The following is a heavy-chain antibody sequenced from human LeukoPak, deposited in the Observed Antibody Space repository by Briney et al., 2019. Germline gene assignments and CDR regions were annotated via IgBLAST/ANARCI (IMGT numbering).Heavy chain of an antibody. CDR2: INHSGST. Sequence: SETLSLTCAVYGGSFSGYYWSWIRQPPGKGLEWIGGINHSGSTNYNPSLKSRVTISVDTSKNQFSLKLSSVTAADTAVYYCARGGGDLLRYFDWLLYRYFDYWGQGTLVTVSS. CDR1: GGSFSGYY. J-gene: IGHJ4*02. CDR3: ARGGGDLLRYFDWLLYRYFDY. D-gene: IGHD3-9*01. V-gene: IGHV4-34*01.